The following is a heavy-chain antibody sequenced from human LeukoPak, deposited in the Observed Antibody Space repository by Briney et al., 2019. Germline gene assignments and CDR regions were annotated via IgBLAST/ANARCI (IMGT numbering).Heavy chain of an antibody. CDR2: ISSNGGST. J-gene: IGHJ3*02. CDR3: VKNIVVVVAAPVWAFDI. CDR1: GFTFSSYA. Sequence: GGSLRLSCSASGFTFSSYAMHWVRQAPGKGLEYVSAISSNGGSTYYADSVKGRFTISRDNSKNTLYLQMSSLRAEDTAVYYCVKNIVVVVAAPVWAFDIWGQGTMATVSS. D-gene: IGHD2-15*01. V-gene: IGHV3-64D*09.